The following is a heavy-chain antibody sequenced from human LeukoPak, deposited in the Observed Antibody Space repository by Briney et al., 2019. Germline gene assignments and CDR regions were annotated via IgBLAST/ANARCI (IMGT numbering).Heavy chain of an antibody. CDR3: ARAGLSIAVTTDY. CDR2: ISAYNGNT. V-gene: IGHV1-18*01. J-gene: IGHJ4*02. D-gene: IGHD6-19*01. Sequence: HVASVKVSCKSSGYTFNSYGISWVRQAPGQGLEWMGWISAYNGNTNYAQKLQGRVTMTTDTSTSTAYVELRSLRSDDTAVYYCARAGLSIAVTTDYWGQGTLVTVSS. CDR1: GYTFNSYG.